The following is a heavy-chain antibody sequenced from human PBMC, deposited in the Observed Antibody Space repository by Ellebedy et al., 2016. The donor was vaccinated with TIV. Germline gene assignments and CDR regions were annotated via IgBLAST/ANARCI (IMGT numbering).Heavy chain of an antibody. CDR2: ISSSSSTI. D-gene: IGHD2-2*01. CDR3: ARECPSGTSCRDAFDI. V-gene: IGHV3-48*04. J-gene: IGHJ3*02. CDR1: GFTFSSYS. Sequence: GGSLRLXXAASGFTFSSYSMNWVRQAPGKGLEWVSYISSSSSTIYYADSVKGRVTISRDNAKNSLYLQINSLRAEDTAVYYCARECPSGTSCRDAFDIWGQGTMVTVSS.